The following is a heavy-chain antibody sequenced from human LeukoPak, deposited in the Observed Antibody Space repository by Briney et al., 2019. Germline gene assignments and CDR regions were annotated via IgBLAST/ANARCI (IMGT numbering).Heavy chain of an antibody. CDR1: GFTFSSYA. D-gene: IGHD3-3*02. CDR2: ISSDGSTK. V-gene: IGHV3-30*01. Sequence: GGSLRLPCAASGFTFSSYAMHWVRQAPGKGLEWVAVISSDGSTKYYADSVKGRFTISRDNSKNTLFLQMNSLRAEDTAVYYCARVSIFGVVIPPDFWGQGTLVTVSS. J-gene: IGHJ4*02. CDR3: ARVSIFGVVIPPDF.